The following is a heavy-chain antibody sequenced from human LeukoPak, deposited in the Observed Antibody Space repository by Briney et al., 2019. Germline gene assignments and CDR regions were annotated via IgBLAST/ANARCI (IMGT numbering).Heavy chain of an antibody. CDR2: ISGSGGST. V-gene: IGHV3-23*01. CDR3: ARGLVAMYYFDY. Sequence: PGGSLRLSCAASGFTFSSYAMSWVRQAPGKGLEWVSAISGSGGSTYYADSVKGRFTISRDNAKNSLYLQMNSLRAEDTAVYYCARGLVAMYYFDYWGQGTLVTVSS. J-gene: IGHJ4*02. D-gene: IGHD2-15*01. CDR1: GFTFSSYA.